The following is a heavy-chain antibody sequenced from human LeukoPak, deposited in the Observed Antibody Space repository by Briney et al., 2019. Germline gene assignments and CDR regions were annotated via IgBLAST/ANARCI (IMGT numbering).Heavy chain of an antibody. V-gene: IGHV4-61*02. J-gene: IGHJ6*04. CDR2: IYTSGST. CDR1: GGSISSGSYY. CDR3: VSPPGV. Sequence: SGTLSLTCTVSGGSISSGSYYWSWIRQPAGKGLEWIGRIYTSGSTNYNPSLKSRVTISVDTSKNQFSLKLSSVTAADTAVYYCVSPPGVWGKGTTVTISS.